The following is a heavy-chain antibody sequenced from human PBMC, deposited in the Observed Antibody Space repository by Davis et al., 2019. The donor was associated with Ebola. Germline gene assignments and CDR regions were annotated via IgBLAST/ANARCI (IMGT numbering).Heavy chain of an antibody. Sequence: ASAKVSCKASGYSFKNYAISWVRQAPGQGLEWMGWISAYNGNTNYAQKVQGRATMTTDTSTGTAYLDLRSLRSDETAVYFCARTSIVGTTTTTSDIWGQGTMVTVSS. V-gene: IGHV1-18*01. CDR2: ISAYNGNT. D-gene: IGHD1-26*01. J-gene: IGHJ3*02. CDR3: ARTSIVGTTTTTSDI. CDR1: GYSFKNYA.